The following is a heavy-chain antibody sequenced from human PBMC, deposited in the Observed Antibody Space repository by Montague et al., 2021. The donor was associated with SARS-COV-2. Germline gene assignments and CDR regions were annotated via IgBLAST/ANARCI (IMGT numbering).Heavy chain of an antibody. Sequence: SETLSLTCTVYGGSISSGTYYWGWVRQPPGQGLEWIGYIYYSGSTNYNPSLKSRVTISLDTSKNQFSLKLNSVTAADTAVYYCARGSYGPDALDIWGQGTMVTVSS. CDR2: IYYSGST. CDR1: GGSISSGTYY. J-gene: IGHJ3*02. D-gene: IGHD5-18*01. V-gene: IGHV4-61*01. CDR3: ARGSYGPDALDI.